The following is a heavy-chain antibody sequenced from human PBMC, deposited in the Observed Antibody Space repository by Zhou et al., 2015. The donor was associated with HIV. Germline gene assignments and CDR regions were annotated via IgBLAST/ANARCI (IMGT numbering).Heavy chain of an antibody. CDR2: INPANGNT. J-gene: IGHJ6*02. CDR1: GYTFTSFV. CDR3: AREAQWLIDYYYYGMDV. V-gene: IGHV1-3*01. D-gene: IGHD6-19*01. Sequence: QVQLVQSATEVKKSGASVKVSCEASGYTFTSFVVHWVRQAPGQRLEWMGWINPANGNTKYSQKFQGRVTITRDTPASTAYMDLSSLRSEDTAVYYCAREAQWLIDYYYYGMDVWGQGTTVTVFS.